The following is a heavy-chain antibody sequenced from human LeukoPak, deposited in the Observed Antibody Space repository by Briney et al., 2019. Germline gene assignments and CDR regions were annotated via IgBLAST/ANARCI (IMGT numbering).Heavy chain of an antibody. CDR3: AKNGGRRQWLELYYFDH. CDR1: GFTFSSYA. CDR2: ISGSGGST. J-gene: IGHJ4*02. Sequence: SGGSVRLSCAASGFTFSSYAMSWVRQAPGKGLEWVSAISGSGGSTYYADSVKGRFTISRDNSKNTLYLQMNSLRAEDTAVYYCAKNGGRRQWLELYYFDHWGQGTLVTVSS. D-gene: IGHD6-19*01. V-gene: IGHV3-23*01.